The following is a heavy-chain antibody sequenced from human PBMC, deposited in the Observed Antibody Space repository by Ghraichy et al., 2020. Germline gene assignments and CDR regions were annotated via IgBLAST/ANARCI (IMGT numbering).Heavy chain of an antibody. V-gene: IGHV3-23*01. CDR3: ARDRIITTFDY. D-gene: IGHD3-22*01. J-gene: IGHJ4*02. CDR1: GFTFSSYA. Sequence: GGSLRLSCAASGFTFSSYAMSWVRQAPGKGLEWVSTVSGSGGSTYYADSVKGRFTISRDNSKNTLYLQMNSLRAEDTAIYYCARDRIITTFDYWGQGTLVTVSS. CDR2: VSGSGGST.